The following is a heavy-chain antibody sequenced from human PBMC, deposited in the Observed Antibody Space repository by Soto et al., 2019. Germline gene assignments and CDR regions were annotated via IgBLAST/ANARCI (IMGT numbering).Heavy chain of an antibody. CDR3: ARSVRLGELSFDN. V-gene: IGHV3-53*02. J-gene: IGHJ4*02. CDR1: GFTVSTTF. Sequence: EVQLVETGGDFIQPGGSLRLSCAASGFTVSTTFMTWVRQGPGKGLEWVSTIYSGGITYYADSVRGRFTISRDNSKNTLYLQMNSLRADDTAVYYCARSVRLGELSFDNWGQGTLVTVSS. D-gene: IGHD3-16*02. CDR2: IYSGGIT.